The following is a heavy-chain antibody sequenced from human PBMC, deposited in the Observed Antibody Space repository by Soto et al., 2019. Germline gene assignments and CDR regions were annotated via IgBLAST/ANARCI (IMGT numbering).Heavy chain of an antibody. CDR1: GGSISSYY. CDR2: IYYTGST. V-gene: IGHV4-59*01. Sequence: QVQLQESGPGLVKPSETLSLTCTVSGGSISSYYWSWIRQPPGKGLEWIGYIYYTGSTNYNPSLKSRVNISVDTSKNQFSLQLSSVTAADTSVHYCANFNWYFDLWGRGTLVTVYS. CDR3: ANFNWYFDL. J-gene: IGHJ2*01.